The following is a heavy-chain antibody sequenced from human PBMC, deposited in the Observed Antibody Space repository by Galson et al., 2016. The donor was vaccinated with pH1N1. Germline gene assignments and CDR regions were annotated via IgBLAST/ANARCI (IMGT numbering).Heavy chain of an antibody. V-gene: IGHV1-69*13. Sequence: SVKVSCKASGGTLRNYAASWVRQAPGQGLEWMGGIIPIFATVNYAQKFQGRLTITADESTNTAYMELSSLSSEDTALYYRAVAFSCDDRLFAPAYFDSRGQGTLVPVPS. CDR1: GGTLRNYA. CDR2: IIPIFATV. J-gene: IGHJ4*02. D-gene: IGHD3-3*01. CDR3: AVAFSCDDRLFAPAYFDS.